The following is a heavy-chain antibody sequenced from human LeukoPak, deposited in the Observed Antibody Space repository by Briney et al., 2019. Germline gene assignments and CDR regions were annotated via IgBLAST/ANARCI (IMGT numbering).Heavy chain of an antibody. CDR3: ATQRIVGAIEN. V-gene: IGHV1-3*01. D-gene: IGHD1-26*01. CDR1: GYTFTSST. Sequence: ASVNVSCKASGYTFTSSTMHWVRQAPGQRLEWMGWINAGNGNTKYSQNFQGRVTLTRDTSASTAYMELSSLRSEDTAVYYCATQRIVGAIENWGQGTLVTVSS. J-gene: IGHJ4*02. CDR2: INAGNGNT.